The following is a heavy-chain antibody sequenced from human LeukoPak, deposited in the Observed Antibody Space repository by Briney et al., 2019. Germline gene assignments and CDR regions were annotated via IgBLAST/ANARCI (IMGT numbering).Heavy chain of an antibody. Sequence: SSETLSLTCTVSGYSIGTGYCWGWIRQPPGKGLEWIASIFHDGRTFYNPSLKSRVTISVDTSKNQFSLKLTSMTAADTAVYYCARDSMVRGVITTRWFDPWGQGTLVTVSS. D-gene: IGHD3-10*01. V-gene: IGHV4-38-2*02. J-gene: IGHJ5*02. CDR1: GYSIGTGYC. CDR3: ARDSMVRGVITTRWFDP. CDR2: IFHDGRT.